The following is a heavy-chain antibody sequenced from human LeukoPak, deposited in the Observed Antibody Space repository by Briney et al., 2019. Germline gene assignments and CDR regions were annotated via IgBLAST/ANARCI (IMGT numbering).Heavy chain of an antibody. V-gene: IGHV3-15*01. J-gene: IGHJ3*02. CDR3: TAKTKYYDFWSGYSGDDAFDI. CDR1: GFTFSNAW. CDR2: IKSKTDGGTT. D-gene: IGHD3-3*01. Sequence: GGSLRLSCAASGFTFSNAWMSWVRQAPGKGLEWVGRIKSKTDGGTTDYAAPVKGRFTISRDDSKNTLYLRMNSLKTEDTAVYYCTAKTKYYDFWSGYSGDDAFDIWGQGTMVTVSS.